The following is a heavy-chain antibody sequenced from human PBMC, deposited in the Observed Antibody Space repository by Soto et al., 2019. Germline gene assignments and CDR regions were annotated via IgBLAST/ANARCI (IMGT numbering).Heavy chain of an antibody. CDR1: GFTFSNYG. J-gene: IGHJ5*02. Sequence: QVQLVESGGGVVQPGGSLRLSCGASGFTFSNYGMHWVRLPPGKGPEWVAVISSGATYKFYADSVKGRFTISRDNSKNTLYLQMNSLRAEDTAGYYCVRDLRGGNRIGAAVISWGQGTPVTVSS. V-gene: IGHV3-30*19. CDR3: VRDLRGGNRIGAAVIS. CDR2: ISSGATYK. D-gene: IGHD3-10*01.